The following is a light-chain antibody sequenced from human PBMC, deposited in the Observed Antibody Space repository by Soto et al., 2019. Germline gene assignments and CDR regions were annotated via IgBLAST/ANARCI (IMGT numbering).Light chain of an antibody. CDR2: GAS. J-gene: IGKJ5*01. CDR1: QSISSY. Sequence: EIVLTQSPDTLSLPPGERATLSCRASQSISSYLAWYQQKPGQAPRLLIYGASSRATGIPDRYSGSGSGTDFTLTISRLEPEDFAVYYCQQYGSSITFGQGIRLEIK. CDR3: QQYGSSIT. V-gene: IGKV3-20*01.